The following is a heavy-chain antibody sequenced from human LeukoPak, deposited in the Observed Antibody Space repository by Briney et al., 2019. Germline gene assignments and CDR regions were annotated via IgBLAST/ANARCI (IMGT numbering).Heavy chain of an antibody. V-gene: IGHV3-30*04. Sequence: PGGSLRLSCAASGFTFSNYAMHWVRQAPGKGLEWVAVISYDGSYKYYADSVKGRFTISRDNSKNTLYLQMNSLRAEDTAVYYCARGLTTVAPYYYYYMDVWGKGTTVTVSS. J-gene: IGHJ6*03. D-gene: IGHD4-23*01. CDR1: GFTFSNYA. CDR2: ISYDGSYK. CDR3: ARGLTTVAPYYYYYMDV.